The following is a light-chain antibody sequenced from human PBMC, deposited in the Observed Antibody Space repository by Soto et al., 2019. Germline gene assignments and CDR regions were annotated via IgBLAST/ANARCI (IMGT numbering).Light chain of an antibody. CDR1: QGISNY. CDR3: QNYDSAPIT. J-gene: IGKJ5*01. Sequence: DIQMTQSPSSLSASVGNRVSITCRASQGISNYLAWYQQKPGKVPKVLIYAASTLQPGVPSRFSGSGSGTDFTLTINSLQPDDIANYYCQNYDSAPITFGQGTRLEIK. CDR2: AAS. V-gene: IGKV1-27*01.